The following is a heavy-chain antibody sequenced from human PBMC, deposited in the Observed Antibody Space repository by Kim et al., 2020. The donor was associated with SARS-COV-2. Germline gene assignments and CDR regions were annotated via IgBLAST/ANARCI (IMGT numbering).Heavy chain of an antibody. Sequence: SETLSLTCTVSGYSISGGYYWGWIRQPPGKGLEWIGSIYHSGNTYYNPSLKSRVTISVDTSKNQFSLKLSSVTAADTAVNYCARVWAVAGSGYFQRWGQG. J-gene: IGHJ1*01. CDR1: GYSISGGYY. D-gene: IGHD6-19*01. CDR2: IYHSGNT. CDR3: ARVWAVAGSGYFQR. V-gene: IGHV4-38-2*02.